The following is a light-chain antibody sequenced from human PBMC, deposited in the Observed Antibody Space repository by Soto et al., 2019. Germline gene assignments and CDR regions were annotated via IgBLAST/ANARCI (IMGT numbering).Light chain of an antibody. V-gene: IGLV2-14*01. CDR1: SSDVGGYNY. Sequence: QSVLTPLASVSGSPGQSITISGTGTSSDVGGYNYVSWYQQHPGKAAKLMIYEVSNRPSGVSNRFSGSKSGNTASLTISGLQAEDEAEYCKTRTTRNTRVFGGGTK. CDR2: EVS. CDR3: KTRTTRNTRV. J-gene: IGLJ3*02.